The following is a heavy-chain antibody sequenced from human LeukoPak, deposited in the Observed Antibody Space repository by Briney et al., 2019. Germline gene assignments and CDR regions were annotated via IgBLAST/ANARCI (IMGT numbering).Heavy chain of an antibody. CDR3: AKGGTVAEDDY. CDR2: ISGFNGNT. Sequence: ASVKVSCKASGYTFSDYGISWVRQAPGQGLEWMGRISGFNGNTDYAQKFQDRVTMTTDTSTSTAYMELRSLTFDDTAMYYCAKGGTVAEDDYWGQGTLVTVSS. D-gene: IGHD6-19*01. CDR1: GYTFSDYG. V-gene: IGHV1-18*01. J-gene: IGHJ4*02.